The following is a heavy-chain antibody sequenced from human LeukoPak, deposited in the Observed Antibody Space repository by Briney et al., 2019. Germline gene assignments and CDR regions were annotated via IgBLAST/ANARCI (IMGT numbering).Heavy chain of an antibody. CDR1: GGSISSYY. Sequence: SETLSLTCTVSGGSISSYYWSWIRQPPGKGLEWIGYIYYSGSTNYNPSLKSRVTISVDTSKNQFSLKLSSVTAADTAVYYCATYRGYLTPADAFDIWGQGTMVTVSS. D-gene: IGHD3-9*01. J-gene: IGHJ3*02. CDR2: IYYSGST. CDR3: ATYRGYLTPADAFDI. V-gene: IGHV4-59*01.